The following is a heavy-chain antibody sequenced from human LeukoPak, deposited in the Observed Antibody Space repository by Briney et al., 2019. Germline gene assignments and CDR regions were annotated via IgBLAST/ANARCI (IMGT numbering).Heavy chain of an antibody. CDR1: GGSISGNY. CDR3: ASAMRVGASSFWYD. CDR2: IYYSGST. D-gene: IGHD1-26*01. Sequence: SETLSPTCTVSGGSISGNYGGSIRQPPGKGLEWLGYIYYSGSTNYSPSLKSRVTISVDTPKNQFSLKLNSLTAADTAVYYCASAMRVGASSFWYDCGQGTVVTVCS. J-gene: IGHJ4*02. V-gene: IGHV4-59*01.